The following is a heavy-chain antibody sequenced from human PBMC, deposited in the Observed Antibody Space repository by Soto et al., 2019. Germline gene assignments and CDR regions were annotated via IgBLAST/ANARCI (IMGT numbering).Heavy chain of an antibody. CDR3: ATDGYGAYAF. V-gene: IGHV1-2*02. J-gene: IGHJ1*01. Sequence: ASVKVSCKPFGYTFTAYYIHWVRQAPGQGRECVGWVDPRSGATNYAQRFQGRVVMTRDMSVHTVYMELSGLTSDDTAIYYCATDGYGAYAFWGQGTLATVSS. CDR1: GYTFTAYY. CDR2: VDPRSGAT. D-gene: IGHD4-17*01.